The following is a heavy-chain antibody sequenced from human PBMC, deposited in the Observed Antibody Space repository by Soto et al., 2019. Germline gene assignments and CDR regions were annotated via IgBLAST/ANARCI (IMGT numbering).Heavy chain of an antibody. Sequence: GGSLRLSCAASGFTFSSAWMNWVRQAPGKGLEWVDRIKRETDGGTTDYAAPVKGRFTISRDDSKDTLYLQMNSLKTEDTAVYYCTTGSVEGVWGQGTTVTVSS. CDR1: GFTFSSAW. V-gene: IGHV3-15*07. CDR3: TTGSVEGV. CDR2: IKRETDGGTT. J-gene: IGHJ6*02. D-gene: IGHD2-15*01.